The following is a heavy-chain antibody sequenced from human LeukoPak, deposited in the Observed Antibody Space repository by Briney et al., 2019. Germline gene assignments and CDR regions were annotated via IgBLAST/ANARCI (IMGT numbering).Heavy chain of an antibody. CDR3: AREKSVSGWHADS. CDR2: IYSSGAS. D-gene: IGHD6-19*01. CDR1: GGSISSGC. Sequence: SETLSLTCTVSGGSISSGCWSWIRQPGGKGLEWIGRIYSSGASDINPSFQSRVTISVDTSKNQVFLTLTSVTAADTAAYFCAREKSVSGWHADSWGQGTLVTVSS. V-gene: IGHV4-4*07. J-gene: IGHJ4*02.